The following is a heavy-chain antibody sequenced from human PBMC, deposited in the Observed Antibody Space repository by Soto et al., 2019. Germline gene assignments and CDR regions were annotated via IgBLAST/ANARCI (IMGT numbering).Heavy chain of an antibody. CDR3: ARGKSGIAVALFDY. V-gene: IGHV6-1*01. J-gene: IGHJ4*02. CDR2: TYYRSKWYN. D-gene: IGHD6-19*01. CDR1: GDSVSNNNAA. Sequence: SQTLSLTCAISGDSVSNNNAAWNWIRQSPSRGLEWLGRTYYRSKWYNDSAVSVRSRITINPDTSKNQISLQLNSVTPEDTAVYYCARGKSGIAVALFDYWGQGILVTVLL.